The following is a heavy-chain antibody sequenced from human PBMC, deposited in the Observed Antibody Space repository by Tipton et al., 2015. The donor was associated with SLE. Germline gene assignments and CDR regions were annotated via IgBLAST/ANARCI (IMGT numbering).Heavy chain of an antibody. J-gene: IGHJ4*02. CDR1: GFTFSTSA. Sequence: SLRLSCSASGFTFSTSAMHWVRQAPGKGLEWLAFIQYDGSDKAYAESVRGRFTISRDNSKNTLSLEMKSLRPEDTAVYYCAKDGTRWEFDYWGLGTLVTISS. V-gene: IGHV3-30*02. CDR3: AKDGTRWEFDY. CDR2: IQYDGSDK. D-gene: IGHD1-26*01.